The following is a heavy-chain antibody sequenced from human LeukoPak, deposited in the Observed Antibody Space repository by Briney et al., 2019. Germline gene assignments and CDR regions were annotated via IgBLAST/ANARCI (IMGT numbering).Heavy chain of an antibody. D-gene: IGHD3-22*01. J-gene: IGHJ6*03. V-gene: IGHV3-33*01. CDR1: GFTFSSYG. CDR2: IWYDGSNK. CDR3: ARDSSDSEYHYCMDV. Sequence: GGSLRLSGAASGFTFSSYGMHWVRQAPGKGLEWVAVIWYDGSNKYYADSVKGRFTISRDNSKNTLYLQMNSLRAEDTAVYYCARDSSDSEYHYCMDVWGKGTTVTVSS.